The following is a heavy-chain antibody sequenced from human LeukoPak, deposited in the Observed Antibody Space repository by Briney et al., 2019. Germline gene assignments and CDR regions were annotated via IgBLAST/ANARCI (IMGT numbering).Heavy chain of an antibody. CDR1: GYTFTVNY. Sequence: ASVKVSCKASGYTFTVNYIHWVRQAPGQGLEWMGWVSAYADNTNYVQKLQGRVTMTTDTSTSTAYMELRSLISDDTAVYYCARDCIGCHGFDYWGQGTLVTVSS. CDR2: VSAYADNT. D-gene: IGHD2-15*01. V-gene: IGHV1-18*01. J-gene: IGHJ4*02. CDR3: ARDCIGCHGFDY.